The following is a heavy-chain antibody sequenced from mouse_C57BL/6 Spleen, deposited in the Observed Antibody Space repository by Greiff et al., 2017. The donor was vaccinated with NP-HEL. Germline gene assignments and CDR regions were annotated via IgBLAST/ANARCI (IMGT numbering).Heavy chain of an antibody. CDR3: ARGGYDYDGNYAMDY. D-gene: IGHD2-4*01. CDR1: GYAFSSSW. J-gene: IGHJ4*01. CDR2: IYPGDGDT. Sequence: VQLQQSGPELVKPGASVKISCKASGYAFSSSWMNWVKQRPGKGLEWIGRIYPGDGDTNYNGKFKGKATLTADKSSSTAYMQLSSLTSEDSAVYFCARGGYDYDGNYAMDYWGQGTSVTVSS. V-gene: IGHV1-82*01.